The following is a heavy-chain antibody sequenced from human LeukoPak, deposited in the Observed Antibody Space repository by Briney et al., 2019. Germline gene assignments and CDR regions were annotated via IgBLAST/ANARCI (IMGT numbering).Heavy chain of an antibody. Sequence: SETLSLTCTVAGGSISRYYWSSIRQPAGKGLEWMGYIYYSGSTNYNPSLTSRVTISVDPSKNQFSLKLSSVTAADTAVYYCASGYGGSYSDAFDIWGQGTMVTVSS. CDR2: IYYSGST. CDR3: ASGYGGSYSDAFDI. V-gene: IGHV4-59*01. J-gene: IGHJ3*02. D-gene: IGHD1-26*01. CDR1: GGSISRYY.